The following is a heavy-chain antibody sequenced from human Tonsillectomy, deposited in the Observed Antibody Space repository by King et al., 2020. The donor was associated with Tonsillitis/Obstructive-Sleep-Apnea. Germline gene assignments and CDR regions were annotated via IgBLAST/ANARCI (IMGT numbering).Heavy chain of an antibody. J-gene: IGHJ6*03. D-gene: IGHD3-10*01. CDR2: LSWNSGTI. V-gene: IGHV3-9*01. Sequence: VQLVESGGGLVQPGRSLRLSCAASGFTFDDYAMHWVRQTPGKGLEWVSGLSWNSGTIDYADSVKGRFTISRDNAKNSLYLQMNSLRAEDTALYYCARVRGEYYYYVDVLGKGTTVPVSS. CDR1: GFTFDDYA. CDR3: ARVRGEYYYYVDV.